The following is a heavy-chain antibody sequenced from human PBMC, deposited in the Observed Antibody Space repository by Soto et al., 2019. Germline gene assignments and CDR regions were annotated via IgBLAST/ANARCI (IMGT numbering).Heavy chain of an antibody. V-gene: IGHV3-53*02. Sequence: EVHLVETGGGLIQPGGSLRLSCAASGFTVSSDSMSWVRQAPGKGLEWVSAIYSGGGTYYADSVKGRFTISRDNSKNTLYLQMNSLRDEDTAVYYCARAGVVANFYFYYGIDVWGQGTTVTVSS. CDR2: IYSGGGT. CDR3: ARAGVVANFYFYYGIDV. J-gene: IGHJ6*02. CDR1: GFTVSSDS. D-gene: IGHD2-15*01.